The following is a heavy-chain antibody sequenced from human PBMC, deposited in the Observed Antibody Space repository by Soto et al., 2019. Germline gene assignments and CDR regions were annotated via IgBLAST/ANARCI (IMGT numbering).Heavy chain of an antibody. V-gene: IGHV3-33*01. CDR3: ARENPPLRVKYSSSWINPFDY. D-gene: IGHD6-13*01. CDR2: IWYDGSNK. CDR1: GFTFSSYG. J-gene: IGHJ4*02. Sequence: GGSLRLSCAASGFTFSSYGMHWVRQAPGKGLEWVAVIWYDGSNKYYADSVKGRFTISRDNSKNTRYLQMNSLRAEDTAVYYCARENPPLRVKYSSSWINPFDYWGQGTLVTVSS.